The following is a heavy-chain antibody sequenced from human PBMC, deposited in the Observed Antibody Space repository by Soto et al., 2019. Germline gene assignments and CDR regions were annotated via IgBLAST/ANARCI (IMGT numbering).Heavy chain of an antibody. J-gene: IGHJ5*02. CDR3: ARFYGDYTNWFDP. Sequence: PSETLSLTCTVSGGSISSYYWSWIRQPPGKGLEWIGDIFHSGSTNSNPSLKSRVTISVDTSKNQVSLKLSSVTAADTAVYYCARFYGDYTNWFDPWGQGTLVTVSS. CDR2: IFHSGST. CDR1: GGSISSYY. D-gene: IGHD4-17*01. V-gene: IGHV4-59*12.